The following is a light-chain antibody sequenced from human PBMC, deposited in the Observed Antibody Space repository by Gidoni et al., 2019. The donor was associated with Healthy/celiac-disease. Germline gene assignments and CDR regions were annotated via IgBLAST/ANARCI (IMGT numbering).Light chain of an antibody. Sequence: EIQMTQSPSSLSASVGDRVTITCRASQSISSYFNWYQQKPGKAPKLLIYAASSLQSGVPSRFSGSGSGTDFTITISSLQPEDFSTYDCQQSYSTPQLTFGGGTKVEIK. V-gene: IGKV1-39*01. CDR3: QQSYSTPQLT. CDR2: AAS. J-gene: IGKJ4*01. CDR1: QSISSY.